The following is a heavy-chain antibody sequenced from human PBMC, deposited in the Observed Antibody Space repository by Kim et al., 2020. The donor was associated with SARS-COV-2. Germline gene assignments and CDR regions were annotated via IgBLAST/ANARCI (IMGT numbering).Heavy chain of an antibody. Sequence: GGSLRLSCAASGFTFSNSWMSWVRQAPGKGLEWVGPIKSKTGGGTTDYAAHVKCRFTISSNDSKDTLYLQMNSLKTEDTAVYYCTGAKTKYGYYVPLEDFHSFDIWGQGTLVTVSS. J-gene: IGHJ3*02. V-gene: IGHV3-15*01. CDR1: GFTFSNSW. CDR3: TGAKTKYGYYVPLEDFHSFDI. D-gene: IGHD4-17*01. CDR2: IKSKTGGGTT.